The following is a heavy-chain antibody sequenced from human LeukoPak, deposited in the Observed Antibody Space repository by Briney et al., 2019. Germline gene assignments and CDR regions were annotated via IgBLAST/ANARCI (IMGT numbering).Heavy chain of an antibody. D-gene: IGHD2-15*01. V-gene: IGHV1-18*01. CDR1: GYTFTSYG. J-gene: IGHJ4*02. Sequence: GASVKVSCKSSGYTFTSYGISWVRQAPGQGLGRMGWISAYNGNTNYPQKLQGRVTMTTETSTSTAYMELRSLRSDDTAVYYCARDRVLVVNNFDYWGQGTLVTVSS. CDR3: ARDRVLVVNNFDY. CDR2: ISAYNGNT.